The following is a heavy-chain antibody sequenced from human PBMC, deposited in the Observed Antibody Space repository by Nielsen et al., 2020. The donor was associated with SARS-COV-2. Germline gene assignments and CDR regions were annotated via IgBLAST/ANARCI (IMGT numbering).Heavy chain of an antibody. V-gene: IGHV4-30-4*01. Sequence: SETLSLTCTVSGGSISSGDYYWSWIRQPPGKGLEWIGYIYYSGSTYYNPSLMSRVTISVDTSKNQFSLKLSSVTAADTALYYCARERVGGITIFGVVTRYGMDVWGQGTTVTVSS. J-gene: IGHJ6*02. D-gene: IGHD3-3*01. CDR3: ARERVGGITIFGVVTRYGMDV. CDR2: IYYSGST. CDR1: GGSISSGDYY.